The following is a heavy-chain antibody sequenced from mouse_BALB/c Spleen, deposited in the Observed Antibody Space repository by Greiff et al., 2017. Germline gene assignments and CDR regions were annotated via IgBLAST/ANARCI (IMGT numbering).Heavy chain of an antibody. CDR3: AREHYGNYGFAY. Sequence: VQLQESGPGLVAPSQSLSITCTVSGFSLTSYGVHWVRQPPGKGLEWLGVIWAGGSTNYNSALMSRLSISKDNSKSQVFLKMNSLQTDDTATYYCAREHYGNYGFAYWGQGTLVTVSA. CDR2: IWAGGST. D-gene: IGHD2-1*01. V-gene: IGHV2-9*02. J-gene: IGHJ3*01. CDR1: GFSLTSYG.